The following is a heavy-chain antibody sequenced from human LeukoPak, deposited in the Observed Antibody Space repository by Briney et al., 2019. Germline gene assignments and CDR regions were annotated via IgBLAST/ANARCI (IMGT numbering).Heavy chain of an antibody. V-gene: IGHV3-66*01. Sequence: GGSLRLSCAASGFTVSSNYMSWVRQAPGKGLEWVSVIYSGGSTYYADSVKGRFPISRDNSKNTLYLQMNSLRAEDTAVYYCARDPPPGYSSGWYGIWGQGTLVTVSS. CDR1: GFTVSSNY. J-gene: IGHJ4*02. CDR3: ARDPPPGYSSGWYGI. CDR2: IYSGGST. D-gene: IGHD6-19*01.